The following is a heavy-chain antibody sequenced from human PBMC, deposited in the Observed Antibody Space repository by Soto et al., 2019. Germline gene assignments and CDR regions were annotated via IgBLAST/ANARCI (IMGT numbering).Heavy chain of an antibody. J-gene: IGHJ4*02. CDR1: GFTFSSYS. CDR3: ARVGAAAGNGGNY. Sequence: EVPLVESGGGLVKPGGSLRLSCAASGFTFSSYSMNWVRQAPGKGLEWVSSISSSSSYIYYADSVKGRFTISRDNAKNSLYLQMNSLRAEDTAVYYCARVGAAAGNGGNYWGQGTLVTVSS. V-gene: IGHV3-21*01. D-gene: IGHD6-13*01. CDR2: ISSSSSYI.